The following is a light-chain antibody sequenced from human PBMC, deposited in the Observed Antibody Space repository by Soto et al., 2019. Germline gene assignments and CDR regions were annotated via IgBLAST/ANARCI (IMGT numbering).Light chain of an antibody. CDR1: QSISRR. Sequence: DIQLTHSPSTLSASVGDRVIITCRASQSISRRLAWYQQKKGKAPKILIYAASTLQSGVPSRFRGSGSGTDFTLTISRLQPEDFSTYYCQQLNSFPRTFGPGTKVDIK. V-gene: IGKV1-9*01. J-gene: IGKJ3*01. CDR3: QQLNSFPRT. CDR2: AAS.